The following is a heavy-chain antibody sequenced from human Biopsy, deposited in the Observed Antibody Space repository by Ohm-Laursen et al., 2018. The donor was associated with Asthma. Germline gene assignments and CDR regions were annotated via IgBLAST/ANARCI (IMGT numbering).Heavy chain of an antibody. D-gene: IGHD5-24*01. Sequence: SETLSLTCSLSSGSGGYMRSGNYYWGWIRQPPGKGLEWIGSIYYSGTTYYNPSLEGRVTISVDRSKNQFSLKLSSVTAADTAVYYCARVKEGYNFDYWGQGTLVTVSS. V-gene: IGHV4-39*07. CDR3: ARVKEGYNFDY. CDR1: SGSGGYMRSGNYY. J-gene: IGHJ4*02. CDR2: IYYSGTT.